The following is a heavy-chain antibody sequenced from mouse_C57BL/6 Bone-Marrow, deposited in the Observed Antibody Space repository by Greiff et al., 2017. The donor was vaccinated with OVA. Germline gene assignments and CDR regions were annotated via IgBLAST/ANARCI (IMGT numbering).Heavy chain of an antibody. D-gene: IGHD3-2*02. CDR2: IYPGDGDT. V-gene: IGHV1-80*01. CDR3: ARRAAQAKAWFAY. CDR1: GYAFSSYW. J-gene: IGHJ3*01. Sequence: QVQLKESGAELVKPGASVKISCKASGYAFSSYWMNWVKQRPGKGLEWIGQIYPGDGDTNYNGKFKGKATLTADKSSSTAYMQLSSLTSEDSAVYFCARRAAQAKAWFAYWGQGTLVTVSA.